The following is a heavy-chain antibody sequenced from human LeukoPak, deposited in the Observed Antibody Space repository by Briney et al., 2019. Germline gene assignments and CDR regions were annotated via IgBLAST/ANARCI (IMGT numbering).Heavy chain of an antibody. J-gene: IGHJ4*02. CDR3: ARQSLSGGFYYFDY. V-gene: IGHV4-39*01. Sequence: SETLSLTCTVSGGSISSSSYYWGWIRQPPGKGLEWIGSIYYSGSTYYNPSLKSRVTISVDTSKNQFSLKLSSVTAADTAVYYCARQSLSGGFYYFDYWGQGTLVTVSS. CDR1: GGSISSSSYY. CDR2: IYYSGST. D-gene: IGHD7-27*01.